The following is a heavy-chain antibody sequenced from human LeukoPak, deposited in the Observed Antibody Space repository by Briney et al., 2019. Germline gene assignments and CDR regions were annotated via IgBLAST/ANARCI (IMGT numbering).Heavy chain of an antibody. Sequence: ASVKVSCKASGYTFTSYDINWVRQATGQGLEWMGWMNPNSGNTGYAQKFHGRVTMTRNTSISTAYMELSSLRSEDTAVYYCARGLAVAAAEGFDYWGQGTLVTVSS. J-gene: IGHJ4*02. D-gene: IGHD6-13*01. CDR3: ARGLAVAAAEGFDY. V-gene: IGHV1-8*01. CDR1: GYTFTSYD. CDR2: MNPNSGNT.